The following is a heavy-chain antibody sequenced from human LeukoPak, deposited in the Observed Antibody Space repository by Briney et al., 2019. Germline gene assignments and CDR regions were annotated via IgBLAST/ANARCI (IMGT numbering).Heavy chain of an antibody. CDR1: GFTFSDYY. J-gene: IGHJ3*02. CDR3: AKDPQNWGSREVRDYDVFDI. D-gene: IGHD7-27*01. CDR2: ISGSGGST. V-gene: IGHV3-23*01. Sequence: RPGGSLRLSCAASGFTFSDYYMSWVRQAPGKGLEWVSAISGSGGSTYYADSVKGRFTISRDNSKNTLYLQMNSLRAEDTAVYYCAKDPQNWGSREVRDYDVFDIGGQGKMVTVS.